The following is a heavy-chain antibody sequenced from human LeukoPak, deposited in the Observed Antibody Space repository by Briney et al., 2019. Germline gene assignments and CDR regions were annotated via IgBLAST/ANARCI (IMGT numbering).Heavy chain of an antibody. CDR1: GFTFSSYG. CDR3: ASVLYCSGGSCYPDY. Sequence: GGSLRLSCAASGFTFSSYGMHWVRQAPGKGLEWVAVIWYDGSNKYYADSVKGRFTISRDNSKNTLYPQMNSLRAEDTAVYYCASVLYCSGGSCYPDYWGQGTLVTVSS. CDR2: IWYDGSNK. J-gene: IGHJ4*02. V-gene: IGHV3-33*01. D-gene: IGHD2-15*01.